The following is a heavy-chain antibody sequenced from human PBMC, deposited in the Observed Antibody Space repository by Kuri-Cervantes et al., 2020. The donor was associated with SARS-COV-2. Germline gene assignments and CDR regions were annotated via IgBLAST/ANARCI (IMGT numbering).Heavy chain of an antibody. Sequence: GGSLRLSCAASGFTFSSYGMHWVRQAPGKGLEWMAVIWYDGSNKYYADSVKGRFTISRDNSKNTLYLQMNSLRAEDTAVYYCASSSPATVTYPFDYWGQGTLVTVSS. CDR1: GFTFSSYG. V-gene: IGHV3-33*01. CDR3: ASSSPATVTYPFDY. CDR2: IWYDGSNK. J-gene: IGHJ4*02. D-gene: IGHD4-17*01.